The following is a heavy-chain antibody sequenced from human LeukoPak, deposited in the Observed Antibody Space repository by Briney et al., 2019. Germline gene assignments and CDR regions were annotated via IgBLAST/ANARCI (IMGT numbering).Heavy chain of an antibody. V-gene: IGHV3-74*01. CDR1: GFTLSNYW. D-gene: IGHD6-13*01. J-gene: IGHJ4*02. Sequence: GGSLRLSCAAAGFTLSNYWMHWVSQVPGKGLVWVSRVSNDGSSTAYAGSVRGRFTISRDNAKNTLYLQMNSLRAEDTAVYYCVGAAADTTPRPWGQGTLVTVSS. CDR2: VSNDGSST. CDR3: VGAAADTTPRP.